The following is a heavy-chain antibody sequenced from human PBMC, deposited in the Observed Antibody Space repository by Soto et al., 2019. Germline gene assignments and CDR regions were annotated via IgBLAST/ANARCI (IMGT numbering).Heavy chain of an antibody. V-gene: IGHV3-53*01. CDR1: GFTVSSNY. J-gene: IGHJ4*02. CDR3: ARVGGGSGSPPAVDY. CDR2: ISGGGTT. D-gene: IGHD3-10*01. Sequence: GGSLRLSCAASGFTVSSNYMTWVRQAPGKGLEWVSIISGGGTTFYADSVKGRFTISRDNSKNALYLQMHSLRAEDSAIYYCARVGGGSGSPPAVDYWGQGTLVTVSS.